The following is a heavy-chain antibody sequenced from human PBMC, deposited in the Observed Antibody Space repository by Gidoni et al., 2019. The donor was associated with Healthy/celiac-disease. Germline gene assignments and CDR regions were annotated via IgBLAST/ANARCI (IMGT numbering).Heavy chain of an antibody. CDR1: GFTFSSYA. CDR2: ISYDGSNK. CDR3: ARAFSGYHYFDY. V-gene: IGHV3-30-3*01. D-gene: IGHD5-12*01. J-gene: IGHJ4*02. Sequence: QVQLVESGGGVVKPGRSLRLSCAASGFTFSSYAMHWVRQAPGKGLEWVAVISYDGSNKYYADSVKGRFTISRDNSKNTLYLQMNSLRAEDTAVYYCARAFSGYHYFDYWGQGTLVTVSS.